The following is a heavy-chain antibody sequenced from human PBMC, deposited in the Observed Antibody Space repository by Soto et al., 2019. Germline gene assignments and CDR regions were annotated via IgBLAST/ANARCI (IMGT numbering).Heavy chain of an antibody. CDR2: IYPGDSDT. D-gene: IGHD2-15*01. J-gene: IGHJ6*02. CDR3: ARHHGSTGSYFRLDL. Sequence: PGESLKISCKGSGYSFTSYWINWVRQMPGKGLEGVGIIYPGDSDTRYSPSFQGQVTISADKSIDTAYMQWRSLKASDTAVYYCARHHGSTGSYFRLDLWAQGTTVTVSS. CDR1: GYSFTSYW. V-gene: IGHV5-51*01.